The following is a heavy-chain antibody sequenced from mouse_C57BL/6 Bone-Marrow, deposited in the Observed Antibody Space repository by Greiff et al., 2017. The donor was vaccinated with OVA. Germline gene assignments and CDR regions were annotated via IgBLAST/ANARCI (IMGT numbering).Heavy chain of an antibody. V-gene: IGHV12-3*01. CDR3: AGDRGGDYAMDY. CDR2: ITHSGET. CDR1: GFPITSGYY. J-gene: IGHJ4*01. Sequence: VKLQESGPGLVKPSQSLFLTCSITGFPITSGYYWIWIRQSPGKPLEWMGYITHSGETFYNPSLQSPISITRETSKNQFFLQLNSVTTEDTAMYYCAGDRGGDYAMDYWGQGTSGTVSS.